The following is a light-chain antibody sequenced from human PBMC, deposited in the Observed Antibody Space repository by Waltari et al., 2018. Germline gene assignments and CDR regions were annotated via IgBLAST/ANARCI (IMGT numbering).Light chain of an antibody. CDR3: SSQTLDGLVL. CDR2: DVT. V-gene: IGLV2-14*03. CDR1: CSAVGASDY. Sequence: QSALPQPASVSGSPGQSLTISCSGFCSAVGASDYVSWHQHHPGKAPQVIIYDVTNRPSGVSDRFSASKSANTASLTISRLQPEDEADYYCSSQTLDGLVLFGGGTRLTVL. J-gene: IGLJ2*01.